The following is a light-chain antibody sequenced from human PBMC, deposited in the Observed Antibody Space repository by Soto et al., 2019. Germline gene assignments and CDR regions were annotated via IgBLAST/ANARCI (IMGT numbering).Light chain of an antibody. V-gene: IGLV3-1*01. J-gene: IGLJ2*01. Sequence: SYELTQPPSVSVSPGQTASITCSGDKLGEKYACWYQQKPGQSPVLVIYQDNKRPSGIPERFSGSNSGNTATLTISGTQAMDEADYYCQAWDSSTVVFGGATKLTVL. CDR3: QAWDSSTVV. CDR2: QDN. CDR1: KLGEKY.